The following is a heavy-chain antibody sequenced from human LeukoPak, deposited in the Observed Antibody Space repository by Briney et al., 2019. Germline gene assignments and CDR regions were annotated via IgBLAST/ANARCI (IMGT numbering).Heavy chain of an antibody. Sequence: PSETLPLTCTVSGGSMNSYYWSWIRQPPGKGLEWIGYIYYSGSTNYNPSLKSRVTISVDTSKNQFSLKLSSVTAADTAVFYCARQSYSSSWGSYYFDYWGQGTLVTVSS. D-gene: IGHD6-13*01. V-gene: IGHV4-59*08. CDR1: GGSMNSYY. CDR3: ARQSYSSSWGSYYFDY. J-gene: IGHJ4*02. CDR2: IYYSGST.